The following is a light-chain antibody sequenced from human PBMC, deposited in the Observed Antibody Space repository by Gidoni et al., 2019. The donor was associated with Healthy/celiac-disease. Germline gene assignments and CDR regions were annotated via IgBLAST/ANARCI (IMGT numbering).Light chain of an antibody. CDR1: QGISSY. CDR3: QRYCSYPPIT. Sequence: AIRMTQSPSSFSASTGDRVTITRRASQGISSYLAWYQQKPGKAPKLLIYAASTLQSGVPSRCSGSGAGADFALTISCLQSEDFATDYCQRYCSYPPITFGQGTRLEIK. V-gene: IGKV1-8*01. J-gene: IGKJ5*01. CDR2: AAS.